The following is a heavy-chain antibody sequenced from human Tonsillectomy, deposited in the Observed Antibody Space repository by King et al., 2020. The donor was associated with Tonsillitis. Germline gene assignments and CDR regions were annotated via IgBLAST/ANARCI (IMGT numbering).Heavy chain of an antibody. V-gene: IGHV3-23*04. CDR2: ISGSGGNT. CDR1: GFTFNSYA. J-gene: IGHJ3*02. Sequence: VQLVESGGGLVQPGGSLRLSCAASGFTFNSYAMSWVRQAPGKGLEWVSTISGSGGNTFYTDSVKGRFTISRDNSKNTLSLQMNSLRAEDSAVYYCAKDRWTYYYGSSGFYGGAFDIWGQRKIGTVSS. D-gene: IGHD3-22*01. CDR3: AKDRWTYYYGSSGFYGGAFDI.